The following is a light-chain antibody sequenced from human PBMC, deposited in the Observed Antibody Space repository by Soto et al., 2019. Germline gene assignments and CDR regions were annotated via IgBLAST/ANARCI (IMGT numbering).Light chain of an antibody. CDR3: QQYNNWPPPLT. J-gene: IGKJ4*01. CDR1: QSVSSN. V-gene: IGKV3-15*01. CDR2: GAS. Sequence: EIVMTQSPATLSVSPGERATLSCRASQSVSSNLAWYQQKPGQAPRLLIYGASTRATCIPARFSGSGSGTEFTLTLSSLQSEDFAVYYCQQYNNWPPPLTFGGGTKVEIK.